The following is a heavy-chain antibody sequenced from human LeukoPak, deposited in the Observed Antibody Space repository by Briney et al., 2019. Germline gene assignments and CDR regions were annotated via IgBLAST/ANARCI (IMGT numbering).Heavy chain of an antibody. D-gene: IGHD2-21*01. J-gene: IGHJ3*02. CDR2: ISAYNGNT. CDR1: GYTFTSYG. CDR3: ARDGRINYYSLGINDAFDI. Sequence: GASVKVPCKASGYTFTSYGISWVRQAPGQGLEWMGWISAYNGNTNYAQKLQGRVTMTTDTSTSTAYMELRSLRSDDTAVYYCARDGRINYYSLGINDAFDIWGQGTMVTVSS. V-gene: IGHV1-18*01.